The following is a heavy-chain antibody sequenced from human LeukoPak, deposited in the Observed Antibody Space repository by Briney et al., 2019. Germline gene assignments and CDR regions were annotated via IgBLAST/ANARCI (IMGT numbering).Heavy chain of an antibody. D-gene: IGHD3-10*01. V-gene: IGHV3-7*03. J-gene: IGHJ3*01. CDR3: ARGFPGIGRGTFDF. Sequence: GGSLRLSCAASGFIFNTFWMNWVRLTPGKGLEWVAKINQDGSDMYYVDSVKGRFFVSRDNARNLVYLQMNSLRVDDTAVYYCARGFPGIGRGTFDFWGQGTIIIVSS. CDR1: GFIFNTFW. CDR2: INQDGSDM.